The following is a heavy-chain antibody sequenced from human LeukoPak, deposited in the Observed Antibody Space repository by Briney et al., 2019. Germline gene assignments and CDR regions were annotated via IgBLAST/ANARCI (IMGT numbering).Heavy chain of an antibody. Sequence: PSETLSLTCTVSGGSISSSSYYWGWIRQPPGKGLEWIGNIYYSGSTYYNPSLKSRVTISVDTSKNQFSLKLSSVTAADTAVYYCARDSRINSINCSGGSCRVYYYYGMDVWGQGTTVTVSS. CDR2: IYYSGST. D-gene: IGHD2-15*01. J-gene: IGHJ6*02. CDR1: GGSISSSSYY. V-gene: IGHV4-39*07. CDR3: ARDSRINSINCSGGSCRVYYYYGMDV.